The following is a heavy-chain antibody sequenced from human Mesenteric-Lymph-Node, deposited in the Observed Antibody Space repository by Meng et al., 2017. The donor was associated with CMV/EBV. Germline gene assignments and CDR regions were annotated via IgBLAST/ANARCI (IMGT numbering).Heavy chain of an antibody. V-gene: IGHV3-53*05. Sequence: GGSLRLSCAASGFTVSSNYMSWVRQAPGKGLQWVSAVSGSGGSTYYADSVKGRFTISRDNSKNTLYLQMNSLRAEDTAVYYCARDVYDYVWGSYRYTFDYWGQGTLVTVSS. CDR3: ARDVYDYVWGSYRYTFDY. CDR2: VSGSGGST. CDR1: GFTVSSNY. D-gene: IGHD3-16*02. J-gene: IGHJ4*02.